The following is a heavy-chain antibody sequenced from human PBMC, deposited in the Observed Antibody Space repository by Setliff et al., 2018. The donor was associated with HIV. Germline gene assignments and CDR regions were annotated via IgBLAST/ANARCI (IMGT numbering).Heavy chain of an antibody. CDR3: ARAPFRGGSFGWFDP. Sequence: KPSETLSLTCSVSGAYIRNSGYYWSWIRQHPGKGLEWIGYIYYSGSTYYNPSLKSRVTISVDTSKNQFSLNLTSVTAADTAVYYCARAPFRGGSFGWFDPWGQGTLVTVSS. D-gene: IGHD2-15*01. CDR1: GAYIRNSGYY. V-gene: IGHV4-31*03. J-gene: IGHJ5*02. CDR2: IYYSGST.